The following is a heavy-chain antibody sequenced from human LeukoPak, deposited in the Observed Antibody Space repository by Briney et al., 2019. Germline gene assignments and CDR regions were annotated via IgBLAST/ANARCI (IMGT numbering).Heavy chain of an antibody. D-gene: IGHD3-10*01. CDR2: IYYSGST. V-gene: IGHV4-39*01. Sequence: SETLSLTCTVSGGSISSSSYYWGWIRQPPVKGLEWIGSIYYSGSTYYNPSLKSRVTISVDTSKNQFSLKLSSVTAADTAVYYCAGRLAKYGSGSYRDAFDIWGQGTMVTASS. CDR1: GGSISSSSYY. CDR3: AGRLAKYGSGSYRDAFDI. J-gene: IGHJ3*02.